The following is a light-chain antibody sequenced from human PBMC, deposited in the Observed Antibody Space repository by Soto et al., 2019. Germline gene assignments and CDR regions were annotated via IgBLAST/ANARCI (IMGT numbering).Light chain of an antibody. V-gene: IGKV1-5*01. CDR2: DAS. J-gene: IGKJ2*01. CDR1: QSIYNW. CDR3: QQSHSSPYT. Sequence: IQVTQSPPTLSASIGDTVTITCRASQSIYNWMAWYQQKPGKAPKLLMHDASSLEAGVPTRFSGARSGTEFTPTISSLQPDDFATYYCQQSHSSPYTFGQGTKLEI.